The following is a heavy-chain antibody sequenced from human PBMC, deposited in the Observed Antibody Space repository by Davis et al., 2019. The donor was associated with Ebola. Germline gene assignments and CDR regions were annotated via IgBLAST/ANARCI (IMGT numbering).Heavy chain of an antibody. CDR3: TTGYYYYYYGMDV. CDR2: IKSKTDGGTT. CDR1: GFTFSNAW. Sequence: GESLKISCAASGFTFSNAWMNWVRQAPGKGLEWVGRIKSKTDGGTTDYAAPVKGRFTISRDDSKNTLYLQMNSLKTEDTAVYYCTTGYYYYYYGMDVWGQGTTVTVSS. J-gene: IGHJ6*02. V-gene: IGHV3-15*07.